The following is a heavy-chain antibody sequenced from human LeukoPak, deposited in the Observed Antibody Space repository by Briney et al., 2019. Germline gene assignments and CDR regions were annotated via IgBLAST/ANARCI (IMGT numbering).Heavy chain of an antibody. Sequence: GGSLRLSCAASGFTFSSYWMSWVRQAPGKGLEWVANIKQDGSEKYYVDSVKGRFTISRDNSKNTLYLQMNSLRAEDTAVYYCARALLAARPYFDYWGQGTLVTVSS. V-gene: IGHV3-7*01. D-gene: IGHD6-6*01. J-gene: IGHJ4*01. CDR2: IKQDGSEK. CDR1: GFTFSSYW. CDR3: ARALLAARPYFDY.